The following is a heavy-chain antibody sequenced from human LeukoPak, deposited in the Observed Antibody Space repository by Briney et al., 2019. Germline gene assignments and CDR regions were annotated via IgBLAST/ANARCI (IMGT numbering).Heavy chain of an antibody. CDR2: IYPGDSDT. CDR1: GYSFTSYW. J-gene: IGHJ4*02. CDR3: AIAGITSGSTRYCFDY. D-gene: IGHD6-19*01. V-gene: IGHV5-51*01. Sequence: GESLKISCKGSGYSFTSYWIGWVRQMPGKGLEWMGIIYPGDSDTRYSPSFQGQVTISADKSISTAYLQWSSLKASDTAMYYCAIAGITSGSTRYCFDYWGQGTLVTVSS.